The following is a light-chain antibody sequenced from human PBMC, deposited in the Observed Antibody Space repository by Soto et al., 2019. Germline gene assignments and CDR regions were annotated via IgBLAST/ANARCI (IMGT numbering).Light chain of an antibody. Sequence: QSVLTQPASVSGSPGQSITISCTGTSSDVGGYNYVSWYQQHPGKAPKLMIYDVSNRPSGVSNRFSGSKSGNTASLTISGLQAEDEADYYCNSYTSSSTLLFGGGTQLT. CDR1: SSDVGGYNY. CDR2: DVS. V-gene: IGLV2-14*01. J-gene: IGLJ2*01. CDR3: NSYTSSSTLL.